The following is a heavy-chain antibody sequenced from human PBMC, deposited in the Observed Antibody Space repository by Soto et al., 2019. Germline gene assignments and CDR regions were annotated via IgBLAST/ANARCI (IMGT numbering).Heavy chain of an antibody. CDR2: IHYSGGT. D-gene: IGHD5-12*01. CDR1: GASISGYY. J-gene: IGHJ4*02. Sequence: QVQLQESGPGLVKPSETLSLTCTVSGASISGYYWSWIRQPPGKGLEWIGYIHYSGGTNYIPSLKRRVTISLDTSKSQFSLKLSSVTASDPAVYFCAGRDGYRDNDYWGQGTLVTVSS. V-gene: IGHV4-59*08. CDR3: AGRDGYRDNDY.